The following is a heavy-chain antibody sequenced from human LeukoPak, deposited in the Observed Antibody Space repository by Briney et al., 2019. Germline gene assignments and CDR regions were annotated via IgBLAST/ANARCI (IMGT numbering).Heavy chain of an antibody. Sequence: GGSLRLSCAASGFTFSSYSMNWVRQAPGEGLEWVSLIWYDGSNDNYADSVKGRFTISRDKSKNTLYLQMNSLRADDTAVYYCARERSGSLRTFEYWGQGTLVTVSS. V-gene: IGHV3-33*08. CDR1: GFTFSSYS. D-gene: IGHD1-26*01. J-gene: IGHJ4*02. CDR3: ARERSGSLRTFEY. CDR2: IWYDGSND.